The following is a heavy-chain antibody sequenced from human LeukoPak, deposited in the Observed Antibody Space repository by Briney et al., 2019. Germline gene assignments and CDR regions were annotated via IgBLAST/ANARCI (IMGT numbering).Heavy chain of an antibody. Sequence: SETLSLTCTVSGGSISGSGYYGVWIRQPPGKGLEWIATIYYTGSTYYNPSLKTRVTISVDTSKNQCSLRLNSVTAADTAMYYCARLRSPGDFDYWGQGTLVTVSS. V-gene: IGHV4-39*07. J-gene: IGHJ4*02. CDR2: IYYTGST. D-gene: IGHD1-26*01. CDR1: GGSISGSGYY. CDR3: ARLRSPGDFDY.